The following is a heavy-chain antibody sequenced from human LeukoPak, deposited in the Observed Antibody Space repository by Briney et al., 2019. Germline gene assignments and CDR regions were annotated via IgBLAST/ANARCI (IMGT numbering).Heavy chain of an antibody. J-gene: IGHJ4*02. CDR2: IGGSGDKT. V-gene: IGHV3-23*01. Sequence: GGSLRLSCAASGFTFNRNAISWLRQAPGKGLEWVSTIGGSGDKTFYADSVKGRFTISRDNSKNMAHLQMNSLTGEDTALYYCVRRGDASSGWGDHDFWGQGALVTVSS. CDR3: VRRGDASSGWGDHDF. CDR1: GFTFNRNA. D-gene: IGHD6-19*01.